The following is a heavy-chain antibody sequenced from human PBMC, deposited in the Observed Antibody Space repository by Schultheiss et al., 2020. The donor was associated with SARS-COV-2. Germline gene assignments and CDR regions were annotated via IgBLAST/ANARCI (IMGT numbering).Heavy chain of an antibody. CDR3: ARGRGGYYYYGMDV. CDR1: GFTFSNAC. V-gene: IGHV3-15*01. D-gene: IGHD2-15*01. Sequence: GGSLRLSCAASGFTFSNACMSWVRQAPGKGLEWVGRIKSKTDGGTTDYAAPVKGRFTISRENAKNSLYLQMNSLRAGDTAVYYCARGRGGYYYYGMDVWGQGTTVTVSS. J-gene: IGHJ6*02. CDR2: IKSKTDGGTT.